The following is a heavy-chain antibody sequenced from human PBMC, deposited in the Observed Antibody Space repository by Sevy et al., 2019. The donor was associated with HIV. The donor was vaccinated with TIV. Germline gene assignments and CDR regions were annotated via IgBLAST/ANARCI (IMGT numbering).Heavy chain of an antibody. CDR3: ASQYSSGWFDY. Sequence: GGSLRLSCAASGFTFSSYWMSWVRQAPGKGLEWVANIKQDGSEKYYVDSVKGRFTVSRDNAKNSLYLQMNSLRAEDTAVYYCASQYSSGWFDYWGQGTLVTVSS. D-gene: IGHD6-19*01. J-gene: IGHJ4*02. CDR1: GFTFSSYW. CDR2: IKQDGSEK. V-gene: IGHV3-7*01.